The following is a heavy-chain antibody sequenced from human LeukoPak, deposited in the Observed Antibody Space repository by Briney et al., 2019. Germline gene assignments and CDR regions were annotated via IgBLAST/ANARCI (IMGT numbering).Heavy chain of an antibody. CDR2: IDHSDST. J-gene: IGHJ5*02. D-gene: IGHD6-19*01. V-gene: IGHV4-34*01. Sequence: SETLSLTCAVYGGSFYGWSLSSFYWSWIRQPPGKGLEWIGEIDHSDSTNCNPSLKSRVTLSIDTSKNQFSLKLTSVTAADTAVYYRARVAYGSGWYNWFDPWGQGTLVTVSS. CDR1: GGSFYGWSLSSFY. CDR3: ARVAYGSGWYNWFDP.